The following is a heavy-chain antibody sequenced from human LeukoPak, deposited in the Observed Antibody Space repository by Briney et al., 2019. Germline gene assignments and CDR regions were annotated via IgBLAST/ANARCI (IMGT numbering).Heavy chain of an antibody. V-gene: IGHV4-4*07. CDR3: ARVEAAAVSNWFDP. CDR1: GGSISGSY. D-gene: IGHD6-13*01. J-gene: IGHJ5*02. CDR2: IYTSGST. Sequence: SETLSLTCTVSGGSISGSYWNWVRQPAEKGLEWIGRIYTSGSTNYNPSLKSRVTMSVDTSKNQFSLKLSSVTAADTAVYYCARVEAAAVSNWFDPWGQGTLVTVSS.